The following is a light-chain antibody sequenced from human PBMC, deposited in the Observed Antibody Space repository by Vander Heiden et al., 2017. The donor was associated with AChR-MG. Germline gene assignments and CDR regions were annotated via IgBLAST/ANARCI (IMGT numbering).Light chain of an antibody. J-gene: IGLJ2*01. CDR3: NSYTDTSTLV. V-gene: IGLV2-14*01. CDR1: SSYVGGYNY. Sequence: QSALTQPASVSGSPEQSITISCTGTSSYVGGYNYVSWYQHRPGRAPKLMIDEVSNRPSGVSNRFAGSKSGNTASLTISGLQAEDEADYYCNSYTDTSTLVFGGGTKVTVL. CDR2: EVS.